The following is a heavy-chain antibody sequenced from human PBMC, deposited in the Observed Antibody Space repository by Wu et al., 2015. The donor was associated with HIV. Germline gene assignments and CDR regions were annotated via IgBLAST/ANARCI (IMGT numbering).Heavy chain of an antibody. J-gene: IGHJ6*02. D-gene: IGHD1-14*01. CDR3: ARDFPSEPYIMDV. CDR1: GGTFSSYA. CDR2: ISVYNGHT. V-gene: IGHV1-18*01. Sequence: QVQLVQSGAEVKKPGSSVKVSCKTSGGTFSSYAISWVRQAPGQGLEWMGRISVYNGHTNYAQKFQGRVTVTADIYTSTVYMIVKSLTSDDTAIYYCARDFPSEPYIMDVWGQGTTVTVSS.